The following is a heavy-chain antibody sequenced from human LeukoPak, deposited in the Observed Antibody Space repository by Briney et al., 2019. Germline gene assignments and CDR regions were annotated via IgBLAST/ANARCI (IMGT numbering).Heavy chain of an antibody. D-gene: IGHD2-15*01. CDR1: GGTFSSYA. CDR3: ARAGIVVVVAATQGWFDP. V-gene: IGHV1-69*13. CDR2: IIPIFGTA. J-gene: IGHJ5*02. Sequence: SVTVSFKASGGTFSSYAISWVRQAPGQGLEWMGGIIPIFGTANYAQKFQGRVTITADESTSTAYMELSSLRSEDTAVYYCARAGIVVVVAATQGWFDPWGQGTLVTVSS.